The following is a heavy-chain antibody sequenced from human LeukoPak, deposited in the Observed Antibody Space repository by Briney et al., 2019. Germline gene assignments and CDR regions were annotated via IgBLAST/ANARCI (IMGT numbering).Heavy chain of an antibody. CDR3: ARLRGIVVVPAAIWDY. D-gene: IGHD2-2*02. CDR2: IYHSGST. V-gene: IGHV4-30-2*01. J-gene: IGHJ4*02. CDR1: GGSISSGGYY. Sequence: SETLSLTCTVSGGSISSGGYYWSWIRQPPGKGLEWIGYIYHSGSTYYNPSLKSRVTISVDRSKNQFSLKLSSVTAADTAVYYCARLRGIVVVPAAIWDYWGQGTLVTVSS.